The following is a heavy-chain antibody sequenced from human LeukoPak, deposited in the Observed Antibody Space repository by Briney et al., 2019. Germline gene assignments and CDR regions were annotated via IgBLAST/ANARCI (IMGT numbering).Heavy chain of an antibody. Sequence: ETLSLTCAVYGGSFSGYYWSWVRQAPGKGLEWVSAISGTGGSTYYADSVKGRFTISRDNSKNTLYLQMNSLRAEDTAVYYCAKVGPGLCYWGQGTLVTVSS. J-gene: IGHJ4*02. D-gene: IGHD1-26*01. V-gene: IGHV3-23*01. CDR1: GGSFSGYY. CDR2: ISGTGGST. CDR3: AKVGPGLCY.